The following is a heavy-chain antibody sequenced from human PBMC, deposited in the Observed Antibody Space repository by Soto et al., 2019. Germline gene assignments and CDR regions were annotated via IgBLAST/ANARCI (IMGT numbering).Heavy chain of an antibody. CDR3: ARAPRDIWELPGY. J-gene: IGHJ4*02. D-gene: IGHD1-26*01. CDR2: IKSDGSST. CDR1: GFTFSTYW. V-gene: IGHV3-74*01. Sequence: GGSLRLSCAASGFTFSTYWMHWVRQAPGKGLVWVSRIKSDGSSTSYAASVKGRFTISRDNAKDTLYLQMHSLRAEDTAVYYCARAPRDIWELPGYWGQGTLVTVS.